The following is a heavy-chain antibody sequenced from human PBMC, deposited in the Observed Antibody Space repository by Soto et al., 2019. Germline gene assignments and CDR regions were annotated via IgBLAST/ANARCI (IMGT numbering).Heavy chain of an antibody. J-gene: IGHJ4*02. V-gene: IGHV3-23*01. D-gene: IGHD3-16*01. Sequence: EVQLLESGGGLVQPGGSLRLSSAASGFTFSSYAMSWVRQAPGKGLEWVSAISGSGGSTYYADSAKGRLTISRDNSKNTLYLQMNSLRAEDTAVYSCAKFRWGTDYCDSWGQGRLVTVSS. CDR1: GFTFSSYA. CDR2: ISGSGGST. CDR3: AKFRWGTDYCDS.